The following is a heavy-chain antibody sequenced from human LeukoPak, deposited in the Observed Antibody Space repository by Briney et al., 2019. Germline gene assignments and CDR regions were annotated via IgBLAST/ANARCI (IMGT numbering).Heavy chain of an antibody. V-gene: IGHV4-59*01. CDR3: ARDNGWSADF. CDR1: GGSISSSY. D-gene: IGHD2-15*01. J-gene: IGHJ4*02. Sequence: SETLSLTCIVSGGSISSSYWSWIRQSPGKGLEWIGYVHYAESSYYNPSLKSRVTLSVDTSKNQFSLRLSSVTAADTAVYYCARDNGWSADFWGQGTLVTVSS. CDR2: VHYAESS.